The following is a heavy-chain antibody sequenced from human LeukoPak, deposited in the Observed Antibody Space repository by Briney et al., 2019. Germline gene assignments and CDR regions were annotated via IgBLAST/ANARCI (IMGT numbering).Heavy chain of an antibody. CDR3: AGHFDDILTGQND. D-gene: IGHD3-9*01. J-gene: IGHJ4*02. CDR1: GGSISNNNYY. CDR2: ISSSEST. V-gene: IGHV4-39*01. Sequence: SETLSLTCTVSGGSISNNNYYWGWIRQPPGKGLEWIRSISSSESTYYNPSLKSRVTISVDTSKNHFSLILRSVTAADTAVYYCAGHFDDILTGQNDWGQGTLVTVSS.